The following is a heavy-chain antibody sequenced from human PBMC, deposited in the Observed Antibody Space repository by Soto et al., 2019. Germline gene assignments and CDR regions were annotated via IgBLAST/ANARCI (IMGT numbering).Heavy chain of an antibody. CDR2: IIPMFGIT. CDR1: GGTLSSYG. J-gene: IGHJ4*02. Sequence: QVQLVQYGAEVKRPGSSVKVSCNVSGGTLSSYGFNWVRQAPGQGLEWMGGIIPMFGITNHTQKFQDRITITADASTNTAYLELRSLGAVDTATFYCAGDRGYGRVNWGQGTRLTGSS. V-gene: IGHV1-69*12. CDR3: AGDRGYGRVN. D-gene: IGHD2-15*01.